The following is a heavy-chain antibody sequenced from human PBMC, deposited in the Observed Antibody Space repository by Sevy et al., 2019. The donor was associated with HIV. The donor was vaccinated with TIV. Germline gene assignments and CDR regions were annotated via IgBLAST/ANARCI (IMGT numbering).Heavy chain of an antibody. CDR3: ARDCSSTSCLWGLDV. J-gene: IGHJ6*02. Sequence: GGSLRLSCAASGFTFSRYWMSWVRQAPGKGLEWVANIKKDGSEKYYVDSAKGRFTISRDNAKNSLFLQMNSLRAEDTVVYYCARDCSSTSCLWGLDVWGQGTTVTVSS. CDR2: IKKDGSEK. CDR1: GFTFSRYW. D-gene: IGHD2-2*01. V-gene: IGHV3-7*03.